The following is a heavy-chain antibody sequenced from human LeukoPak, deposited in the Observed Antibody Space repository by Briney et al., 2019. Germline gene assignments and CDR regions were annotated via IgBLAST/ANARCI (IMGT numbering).Heavy chain of an antibody. D-gene: IGHD3-3*01. V-gene: IGHV4-39*01. J-gene: IGHJ3*02. Sequence: PSETLSLTCTVSGGSISSSSYYWGWIRQPPGKGLEWIGSIYYSGSTYYNPSLKSRVTISVDTSKNQFSLKLSSVTAADTAVYYCASFRVRFLEWFDAFDIWGQGTMVTASS. CDR3: ASFRVRFLEWFDAFDI. CDR2: IYYSGST. CDR1: GGSISSSSYY.